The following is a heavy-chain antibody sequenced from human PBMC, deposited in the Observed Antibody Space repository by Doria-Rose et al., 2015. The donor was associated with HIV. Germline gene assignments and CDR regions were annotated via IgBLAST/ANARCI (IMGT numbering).Heavy chain of an antibody. J-gene: IGHJ4*02. V-gene: IGHV2-26*01. CDR2: IFSDDER. Sequence: QVTLKESGPVLVKPAETLTLTCTVSGVSLSSPGMGVSWIRQPPGKALEWLANIFSDDERSDKPSLKSRLTISRGTSKSQVVLTTTDMDPVDTATYYCARIKSSRWYHKYYFDFWGQGTLVIVSA. D-gene: IGHD6-13*01. CDR1: GVSLSSPGMG. CDR3: ARIKSSRWYHKYYFDF.